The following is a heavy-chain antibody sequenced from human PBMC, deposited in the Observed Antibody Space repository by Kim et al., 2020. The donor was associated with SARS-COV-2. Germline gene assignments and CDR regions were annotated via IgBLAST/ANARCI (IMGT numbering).Heavy chain of an antibody. J-gene: IGHJ4*02. Sequence: NTEQKCQGRVKLTADESTSTAYMELSSLRSEDTAVYYCARESDSSGPGDYWGQGTLVTVSS. V-gene: IGHV1-69*01. D-gene: IGHD3-22*01. CDR3: ARESDSSGPGDY.